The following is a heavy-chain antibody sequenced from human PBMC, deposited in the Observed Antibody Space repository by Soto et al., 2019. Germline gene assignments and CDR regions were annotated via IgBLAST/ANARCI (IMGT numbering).Heavy chain of an antibody. V-gene: IGHV5-51*01. D-gene: IGHD6-13*01. CDR2: IYPGDSDT. CDR3: ARLGLGSSSWYNWFDP. J-gene: IGHJ5*01. Sequence: PGESLKISCKGSGYSFTSYWIGWVRQMPGEGLEWMGIIYPGDSDTRYSPSFQGQVTISADKSISTAYLQWSSLKASDTAMYYCARLGLGSSSWYNWFDPWGQGTMVTVSS. CDR1: GYSFTSYW.